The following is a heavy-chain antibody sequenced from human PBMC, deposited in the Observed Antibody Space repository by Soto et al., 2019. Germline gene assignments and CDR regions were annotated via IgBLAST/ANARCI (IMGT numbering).Heavy chain of an antibody. J-gene: IGHJ4*02. V-gene: IGHV2-5*02. Sequence: QITLKESGPTLGKPTQTLTLTCTFSGFSLSTSGVGVGWIRQSPGKALEWLALIYRVDDKRYSPSLKSRLTVTKDTSRNQVVLTMANMDTVDTGTYYCAHGPRFCTGGRCYFDFWGQGTLVTVSS. CDR3: AHGPRFCTGGRCYFDF. CDR1: GFSLSTSGVG. CDR2: IYRVDDK. D-gene: IGHD2-8*02.